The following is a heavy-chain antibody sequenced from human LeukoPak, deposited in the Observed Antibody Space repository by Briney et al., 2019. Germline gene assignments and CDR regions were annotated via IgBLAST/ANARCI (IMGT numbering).Heavy chain of an antibody. CDR1: GGSISYGGYY. CDR3: ARMLGEN. J-gene: IGHJ4*02. V-gene: IGHV4-31*03. CDR2: IYYGGSA. D-gene: IGHD3-10*02. Sequence: SETLSLTCTVSGGSISYGGYYWTWIRQHPGKGLEWIGYIYYGGSALYSPSLQSRVTMTINSSKNQFSLKLSSVSAADTAVYYCARMLGENWGQGTLVTVSS.